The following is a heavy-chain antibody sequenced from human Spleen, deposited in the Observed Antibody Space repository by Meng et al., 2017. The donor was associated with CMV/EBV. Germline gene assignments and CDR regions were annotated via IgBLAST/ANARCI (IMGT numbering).Heavy chain of an antibody. Sequence: GGSLRLSCAGSGFTFRDYYMSWIRQAPGKGLEWVSYITSSGGTTYYADSVKGRFTISRDNSKNTLYLQMNSLRAEDTAVYYCARDKNTMVRGARISYYYGMDVWGQGTTVTVSS. CDR2: ITSSGGTT. J-gene: IGHJ6*02. D-gene: IGHD3-10*01. V-gene: IGHV3-11*04. CDR3: ARDKNTMVRGARISYYYGMDV. CDR1: GFTFRDYY.